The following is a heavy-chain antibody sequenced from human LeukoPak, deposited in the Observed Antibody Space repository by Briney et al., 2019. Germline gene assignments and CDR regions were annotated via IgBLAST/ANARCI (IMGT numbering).Heavy chain of an antibody. V-gene: IGHV4-59*01. CDR3: ARARYCSGGSCSRRSAFDI. Sequence: SETLSLTCTVSGGSISSYYWSWIRQPPGKGLEWIGYIYYSGSTNYNPSLKSRVTISVDTPKNQFSLKLSSVTAADTAVYYCARARYCSGGSCSRRSAFDIWGQGTMVTVSS. J-gene: IGHJ3*02. CDR1: GGSISSYY. CDR2: IYYSGST. D-gene: IGHD2-15*01.